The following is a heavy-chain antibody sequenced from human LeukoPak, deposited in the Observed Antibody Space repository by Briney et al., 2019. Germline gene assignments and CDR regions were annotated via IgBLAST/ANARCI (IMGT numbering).Heavy chain of an antibody. J-gene: IGHJ4*02. CDR3: ARATNFDWSNRYFDY. CDR1: GYSFTSYW. Sequence: GESLKISCKGSGYSFTSYWIGWVRQMPGKGLEWMGIIYPGDSDTRYSPSFQGQVTISADKSISTAYLQWSSLKASDTAMYYCARATNFDWSNRYFDYWGQGTLVNVSS. D-gene: IGHD3-9*01. CDR2: IYPGDSDT. V-gene: IGHV5-51*01.